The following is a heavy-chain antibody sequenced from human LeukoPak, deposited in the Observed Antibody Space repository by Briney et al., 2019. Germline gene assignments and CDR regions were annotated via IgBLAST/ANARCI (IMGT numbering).Heavy chain of an antibody. CDR2: ISAGSST. J-gene: IGHJ4*02. Sequence: GGSLRLSCAASGFTFSSSAMSWLRHAPGQGLEWVLSISAGSSTYSEQSLKGRVTISTDKSKSTAYLQMSSLRADDTAVYYCTKATAGLFVYWGQRSLGTASS. CDR1: GFTFSSSA. CDR3: TKATAGLFVY. V-gene: IGHV3-23*01.